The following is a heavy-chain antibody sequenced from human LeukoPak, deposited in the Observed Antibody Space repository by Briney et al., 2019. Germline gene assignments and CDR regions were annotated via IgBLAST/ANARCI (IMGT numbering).Heavy chain of an antibody. CDR1: GFTFDNYA. CDR2: ISWNTGGI. Sequence: GRSLRLSCAASGFTFDNYAMHWVRQAPGKGLVWVSGISWNTGGIGYADSVKGRFTISRDNAKNSLYLQMNSLRAEDMALYYCAKDEFVASAFTGAFDIWGQGTMVTVSS. CDR3: AKDEFVASAFTGAFDI. J-gene: IGHJ3*02. D-gene: IGHD2-8*02. V-gene: IGHV3-9*03.